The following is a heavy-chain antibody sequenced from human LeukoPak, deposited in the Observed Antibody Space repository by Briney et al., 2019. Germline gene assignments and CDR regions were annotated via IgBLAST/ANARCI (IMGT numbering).Heavy chain of an antibody. J-gene: IGHJ4*02. CDR2: ISWNSGSI. CDR3: AKESYYYDSSGYYYVGFPLGY. Sequence: QPGRSLRLSCAASGFTFDDYAMHWVRQAPGKGLEWVSGISWNSGSIGYADSVKGRFTISRDNAKNSLYLQMNSLRAEDTAVYYCAKESYYYDSSGYYYVGFPLGYWGQGTLVTVSS. V-gene: IGHV3-9*01. D-gene: IGHD3-22*01. CDR1: GFTFDDYA.